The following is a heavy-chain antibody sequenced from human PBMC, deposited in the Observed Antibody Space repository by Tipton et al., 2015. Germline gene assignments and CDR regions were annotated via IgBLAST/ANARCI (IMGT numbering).Heavy chain of an antibody. J-gene: IGHJ4*02. CDR2: IWYDGSNK. Sequence: SLRLSCAASGFTFSSYGMHWVRQAPGKGLEWVASIWYDGSNKYYVDSVKGRFTISRDNSKNTLYLQMNSLRAEDTAVYYCARCYDSSGHPLFFGYWGQGTLVIVSS. CDR1: GFTFSSYG. V-gene: IGHV3-33*01. CDR3: ARCYDSSGHPLFFGY. D-gene: IGHD3-22*01.